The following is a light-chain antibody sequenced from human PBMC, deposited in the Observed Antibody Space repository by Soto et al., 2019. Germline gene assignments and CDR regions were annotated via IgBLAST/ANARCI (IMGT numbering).Light chain of an antibody. V-gene: IGKV1-17*01. J-gene: IGKJ5*01. CDR3: LQYNTYPYT. CDR2: AAS. CDR1: QGIRND. Sequence: IQTTQSPSSLSASVGDRVTITCRASQGIRNDLAWYQQKPGKAPKRLIYAASTLQGGVPSRFSGSGSGTEFTLTISSLQPEDFASYYCLQYNTYPYTFGQGTRLEIK.